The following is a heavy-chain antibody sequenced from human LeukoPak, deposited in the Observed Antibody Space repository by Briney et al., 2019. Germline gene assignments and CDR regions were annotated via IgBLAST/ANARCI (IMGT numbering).Heavy chain of an antibody. CDR2: ISSSSSYI. D-gene: IGHD3-3*01. J-gene: IGHJ6*02. Sequence: GGSLILSCGASGFTFSSYSMNWVRQAPGKGLEGVSSISSSSSYIYYADSVKGRLIISRANAKNSLYLQMNSLRAEDTAVYYCARDMGPYDFWSGYYGEDGMDVWGQGTTVTVSS. CDR3: ARDMGPYDFWSGYYGEDGMDV. CDR1: GFTFSSYS. V-gene: IGHV3-21*01.